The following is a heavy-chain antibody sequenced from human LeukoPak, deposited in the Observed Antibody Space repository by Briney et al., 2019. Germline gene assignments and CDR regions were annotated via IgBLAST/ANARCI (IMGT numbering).Heavy chain of an antibody. CDR2: INTNTGNP. V-gene: IGHV7-4-1*02. CDR1: GYTFTSYA. Sequence: GASVKVSCKASGYTFTSYAMNWVRQAPGQGLEWRGWINTNTGNPTYAQGFTGRFVFSLDTSVSTAYLQISSLKAEDTAVYYCARDSYLIRIAAAGRTLGYWGQGTLVTVSS. J-gene: IGHJ4*02. CDR3: ARDSYLIRIAAAGRTLGY. D-gene: IGHD6-13*01.